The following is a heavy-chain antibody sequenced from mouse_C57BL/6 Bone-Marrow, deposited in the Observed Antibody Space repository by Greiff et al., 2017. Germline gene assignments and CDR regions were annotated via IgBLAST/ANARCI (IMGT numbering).Heavy chain of an antibody. CDR1: GYTFTDYN. V-gene: IGHV1-18*01. D-gene: IGHD1-1*01. Sequence: EVQLQQSGPELVKPGASVKISCKASGYTFTDYNMDWVKQSHGKSLEWIGVINPNNGGTSYNQKFKGKATLTVDKSSSTAYMDLRSLASEDTAVYYCARSAPGNGSYYFYYWGQGTPLTVSS. CDR3: ARSAPGNGSYYFYY. CDR2: INPNNGGT. J-gene: IGHJ2*01.